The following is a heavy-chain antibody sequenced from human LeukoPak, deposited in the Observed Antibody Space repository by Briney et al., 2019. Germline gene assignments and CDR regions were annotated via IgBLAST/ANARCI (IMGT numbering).Heavy chain of an antibody. D-gene: IGHD3-22*01. Sequence: GGSLRLSCAASGFTFSSYAMSWVRQAPGKGLEWVSAISGGGGSTYYADSVKGRFTISRDNSKNTLYLQMNSLRAEDTAVYYCAKDKDYYDSSGLYYFDYWGQGTLVTVSS. CDR2: ISGGGGST. V-gene: IGHV3-23*01. CDR3: AKDKDYYDSSGLYYFDY. J-gene: IGHJ4*02. CDR1: GFTFSSYA.